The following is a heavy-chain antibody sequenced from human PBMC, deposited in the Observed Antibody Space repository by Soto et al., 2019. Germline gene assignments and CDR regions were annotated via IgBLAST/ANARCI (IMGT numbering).Heavy chain of an antibody. V-gene: IGHV3-23*01. CDR1: GFTFSYYA. D-gene: IGHD3-22*01. J-gene: IGHJ4*02. CDR2: ISGRGDGT. Sequence: PGGSLRLSCAASGFTFSYYAMAWVRQAPGKGLEWVSSISGRGDGTYYAGSVKGRFTISRDNSKNTVYLQMNSLRAEDTAVYYCAKDRYYDSSGYYYFGQGTLVTVSS. CDR3: AKDRYYDSSGYYY.